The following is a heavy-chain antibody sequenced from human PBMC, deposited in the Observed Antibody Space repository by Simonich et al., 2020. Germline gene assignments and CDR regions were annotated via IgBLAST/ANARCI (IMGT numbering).Heavy chain of an antibody. Sequence: QLQLQESGPGLVKPSETLSLTCTVSGGSISSSSYYWGWIRQPPGKGLAWIGSISYRGSTYYNPSLKSRVTISVDTSKNQFSLKLSSVTAADTAVYYCARHAGFAFDIWGQGTMVTVSS. J-gene: IGHJ3*02. CDR2: ISYRGST. CDR1: GGSISSSSYY. D-gene: IGHD6-13*01. CDR3: ARHAGFAFDI. V-gene: IGHV4-39*01.